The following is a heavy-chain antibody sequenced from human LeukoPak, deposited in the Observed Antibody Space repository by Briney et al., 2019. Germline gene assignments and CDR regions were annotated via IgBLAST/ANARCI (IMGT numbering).Heavy chain of an antibody. J-gene: IGHJ1*01. CDR2: ISGSGGST. D-gene: IGHD2-15*01. Sequence: GGSLRLSCDGSGFTHSRYEMSWVRHAPGHGQEWVSAISGSGGSTYYADSVKGRFTISRDNSKNTLYLQMNSLRAEDTAVYYCAKDPAATPSEYFQHWGQGTLVTVSS. CDR1: GFTHSRYE. V-gene: IGHV3-23*01. CDR3: AKDPAATPSEYFQH.